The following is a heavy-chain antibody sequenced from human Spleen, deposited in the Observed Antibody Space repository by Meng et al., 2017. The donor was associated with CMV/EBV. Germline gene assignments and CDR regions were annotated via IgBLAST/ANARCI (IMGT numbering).Heavy chain of an antibody. CDR2: IIPIFGTA. Sequence: VKVSCKASGGTFSSYAISWVRQAPGQGLEWMGGIIPIFGTANYAQKFQGRVTITTDESTSTAYMELSSLRSEDTAVYYCARGMVRGVMTKGAFDIWGQGTMVTVSS. J-gene: IGHJ3*02. V-gene: IGHV1-69*05. CDR1: GGTFSSYA. CDR3: ARGMVRGVMTKGAFDI. D-gene: IGHD3-10*01.